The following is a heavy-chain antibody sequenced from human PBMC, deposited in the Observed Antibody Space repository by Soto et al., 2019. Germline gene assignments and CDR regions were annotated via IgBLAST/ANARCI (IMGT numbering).Heavy chain of an antibody. Sequence: ASVKVSCKASGYTFTSYYMHWVRQAPGQGLEWMGIINPSGGSTSYAQKFQGRVTMTRDTSTSTVYMELSSLRSEDTAVYYCARDWGSLRYVDWALDAFDIWGQGTMVTVSS. CDR2: INPSGGST. D-gene: IGHD3-9*01. CDR1: GYTFTSYY. J-gene: IGHJ3*02. CDR3: ARDWGSLRYVDWALDAFDI. V-gene: IGHV1-46*03.